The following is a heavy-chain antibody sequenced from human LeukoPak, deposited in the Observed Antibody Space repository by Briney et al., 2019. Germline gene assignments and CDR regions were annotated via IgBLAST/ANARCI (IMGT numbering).Heavy chain of an antibody. CDR1: GYTFTGYY. J-gene: IGHJ4*02. V-gene: IGHV1-2*02. Sequence: ASVKVSCKASGYTFTGYYTHWVRQAPGQGLEWMGWINPNSGGTNYAQKFQGRVTMTRDTSISTAYMELSRLRSDDTAVYYCAVEFSSGSYNFDYWGQGTLVTVSS. D-gene: IGHD1-26*01. CDR3: AVEFSSGSYNFDY. CDR2: INPNSGGT.